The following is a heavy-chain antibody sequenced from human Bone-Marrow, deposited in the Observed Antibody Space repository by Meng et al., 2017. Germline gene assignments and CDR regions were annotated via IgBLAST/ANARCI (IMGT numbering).Heavy chain of an antibody. Sequence: GGSLRLSCAASGFTFSSYEMNWVRQAPGKGLEWVSYITTSGSTIYYADSVKGRVTISRDNAKNSLYLQMNSLRAEDTAVYYCVRGGRDGYNYFSYWGQGTLVTGAS. CDR3: VRGGRDGYNYFSY. CDR2: ITTSGSTI. D-gene: IGHD5-24*01. V-gene: IGHV3-48*03. CDR1: GFTFSSYE. J-gene: IGHJ4*02.